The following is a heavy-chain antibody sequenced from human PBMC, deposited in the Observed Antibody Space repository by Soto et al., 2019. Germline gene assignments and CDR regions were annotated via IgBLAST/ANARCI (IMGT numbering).Heavy chain of an antibody. CDR2: IGSAGDT. Sequence: GGSLRLSCAASGFIFRSYDMLWVRQSPGKGLEWVSAIGSAGDTYYLASVKGRFTISRDNAKNTLYLQMNSLRTEDTAVYYCARDQRRAAMYYFDYCGRGTLVTVSS. V-gene: IGHV3-13*01. D-gene: IGHD2-2*01. CDR1: GFIFRSYD. J-gene: IGHJ4*02. CDR3: ARDQRRAAMYYFDY.